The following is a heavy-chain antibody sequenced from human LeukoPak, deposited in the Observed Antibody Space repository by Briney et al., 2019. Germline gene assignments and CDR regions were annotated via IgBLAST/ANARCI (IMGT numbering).Heavy chain of an antibody. D-gene: IGHD2-15*01. CDR1: GFTFSSYS. CDR3: ERDLSDRVVVAATQGGDY. Sequence: PGGSLRLSCAASGFTFSSYSMNWVRQAPGKGLEWVSSISSSSSYIYYADSVKGRFTISRDNAKNSLYLQMNSLRAEDTAVYYCERDLSDRVVVAATQGGDYWGQGTLVTVSS. J-gene: IGHJ4*02. V-gene: IGHV3-21*01. CDR2: ISSSSSYI.